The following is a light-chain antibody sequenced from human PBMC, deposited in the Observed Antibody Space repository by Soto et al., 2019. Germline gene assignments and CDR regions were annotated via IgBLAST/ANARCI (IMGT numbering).Light chain of an antibody. CDR3: RSRTCNNTLGLF. J-gene: IGLJ1*01. V-gene: IGLV2-14*03. CDR2: DVS. CDR1: STDVGGHNY. Sequence: QSAPTQPASVSGSPGQSITISCTGTSTDVGGHNYVSWYQRHPGKAPKLLIYDVSNRPSGVSNRFSGSRSGDTASLTTSGLQTEDEAEYDCRSRTCNNTLGLFFGAGTMVTVL.